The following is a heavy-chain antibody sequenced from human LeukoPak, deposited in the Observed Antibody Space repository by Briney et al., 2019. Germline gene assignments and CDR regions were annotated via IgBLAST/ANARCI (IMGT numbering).Heavy chain of an antibody. CDR3: ARAQVGAPTDL. CDR2: IHGDGDNI. CDR1: GFPFSSYA. V-gene: IGHV3-74*01. J-gene: IGHJ5*02. D-gene: IGHD1-26*01. Sequence: GGSLRLSCAASGFPFSSYAMYWVRQAPGKGLVWVARIHGDGDNISYADSVRGRFTISRDNAKDTLYLHMNSLRPEDTAVYYCARAQVGAPTDLWGQGTLVTVSS.